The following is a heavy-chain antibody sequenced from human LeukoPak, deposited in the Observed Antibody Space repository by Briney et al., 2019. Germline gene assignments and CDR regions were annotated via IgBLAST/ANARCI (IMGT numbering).Heavy chain of an antibody. Sequence: SETLSLTCAVYGESFSGYYWSWIRQSPGKGLEWIGEISHFGSTNNNPSLESRVTMAVDASKKQFSLKMRFLTAADTAIYYCAREGVNWGTNWFDPWGQGTLVTVSS. J-gene: IGHJ5*02. CDR3: AREGVNWGTNWFDP. CDR2: ISHFGST. V-gene: IGHV4-34*01. D-gene: IGHD7-27*01. CDR1: GESFSGYY.